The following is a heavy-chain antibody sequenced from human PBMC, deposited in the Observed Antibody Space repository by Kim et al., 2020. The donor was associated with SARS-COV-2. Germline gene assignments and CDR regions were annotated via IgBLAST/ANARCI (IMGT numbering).Heavy chain of an antibody. V-gene: IGHV4-34*01. D-gene: IGHD6-6*01. CDR3: ARDIAARKGRDY. Sequence: SETLSLTCAVYGGSFSGYYWSWIRQPPGKGLEWIGEINHSGSTNYNPSLKSRVTISVDTSKNQFSLKLSSVTAADTAVYYCARDIAARKGRDYWGQGTL. J-gene: IGHJ4*02. CDR2: INHSGST. CDR1: GGSFSGYY.